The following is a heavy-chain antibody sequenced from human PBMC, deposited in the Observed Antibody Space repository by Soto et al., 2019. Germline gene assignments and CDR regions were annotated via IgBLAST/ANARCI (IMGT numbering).Heavy chain of an antibody. CDR1: GGSISSSNYY. CDR3: AVGSSGFYYIY. J-gene: IGHJ4*02. V-gene: IGHV4-39*01. Sequence: SETLSLTCTVSGGSISSSNYYWGWIRQPPGKGLEWIGSIYYSGSTYHNPPLKSRVTISKDTSKNQFSLGLSSVTAADTAVYYCAVGSSGFYYIYWGQGIQVTVSS. CDR2: IYYSGST. D-gene: IGHD1-26*01.